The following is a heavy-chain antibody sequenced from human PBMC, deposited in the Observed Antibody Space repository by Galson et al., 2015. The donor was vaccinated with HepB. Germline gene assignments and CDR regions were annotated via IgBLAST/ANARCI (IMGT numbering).Heavy chain of an antibody. Sequence: SETLSLTCAVSGASIRSRNWWTWVRQPPGKGLEWIAEIYQTGTTNYKPSLKSRATISLDTSENRFSLDLISVTAADTAIYYCANLGYCSGDDCYSTSWGQGTLVIVSS. V-gene: IGHV4-4*02. D-gene: IGHD2-21*02. CDR2: IYQTGTT. CDR3: ANLGYCSGDDCYSTS. CDR1: GASIRSRNW. J-gene: IGHJ5*02.